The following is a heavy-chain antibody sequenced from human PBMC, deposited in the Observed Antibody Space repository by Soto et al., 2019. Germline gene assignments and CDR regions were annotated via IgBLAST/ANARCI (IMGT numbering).Heavy chain of an antibody. CDR2: IYYSGST. CDR3: ARHGTYYYDSSGYPDY. J-gene: IGHJ4*02. V-gene: IGHV4-59*08. D-gene: IGHD3-22*01. CDR1: GGYISIYY. Sequence: SETLSLTCTVSGGYISIYYWSWIRQTTGKGLEWIGYIYYSGSTNYNPSLKSRVTISVDTSKNQFSLKLSSVTAADTAVYYCARHGTYYYDSSGYPDYWGQGTLVTVSS.